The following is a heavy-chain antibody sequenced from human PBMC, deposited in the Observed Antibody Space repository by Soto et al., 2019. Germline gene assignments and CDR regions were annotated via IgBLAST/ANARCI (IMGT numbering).Heavy chain of an antibody. J-gene: IGHJ6*02. CDR3: AIFPWIPRLRFLEWLPHYYYGMDV. V-gene: IGHV1-8*01. D-gene: IGHD3-3*01. CDR2: MNPNSGNT. CDR1: GYTFTSYD. Sequence: ASVKVSCKASGYTFTSYDINWVRQATGQGPEWMGWMNPNSGNTGYAQKFQGRVTMTRNTSISTAYMELSSLRSEDTAVYYCAIFPWIPRLRFLEWLPHYYYGMDVWGQGTTVTVSS.